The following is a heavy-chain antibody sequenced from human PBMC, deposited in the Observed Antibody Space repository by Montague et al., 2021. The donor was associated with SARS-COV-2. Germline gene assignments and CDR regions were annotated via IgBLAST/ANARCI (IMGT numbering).Heavy chain of an antibody. Sequence: GSNKYYGESXXGRFTISRDNSKNALYLHMNTMRVEDTAVYYCARGYSSGITCYGPSVSGMTFDSWGQGTRVTVSS. CDR2: GSNK. CDR3: ARGYSSGITCYGPSVSGMTFDS. D-gene: IGHD2-2*01. J-gene: IGHJ4*02. V-gene: IGHV3-30*07.